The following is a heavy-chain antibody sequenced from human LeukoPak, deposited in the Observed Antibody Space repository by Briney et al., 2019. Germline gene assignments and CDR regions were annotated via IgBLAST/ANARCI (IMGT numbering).Heavy chain of an antibody. Sequence: GGSLRLSCAASGFTFRSYGMHWVRQAPGKGLEWVAVIWYDGSNKYYADSVKGRFTISRDNSKNTLYLQMNSLRAEDTAVYYCARDGGWLQPTSAFDYWGQGALVTVSS. CDR3: ARDGGWLQPTSAFDY. J-gene: IGHJ4*02. CDR2: IWYDGSNK. V-gene: IGHV3-33*08. CDR1: GFTFRSYG. D-gene: IGHD5-24*01.